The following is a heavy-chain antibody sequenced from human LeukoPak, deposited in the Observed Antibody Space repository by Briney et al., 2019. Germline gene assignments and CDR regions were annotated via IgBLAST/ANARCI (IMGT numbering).Heavy chain of an antibody. Sequence: GGSLRLSCAASGFTFSSSAMSWVRQAPGKGLEWVSSISSSSSYIYYADSVKGRFTISRDNAKNSLYLQMNSLRAEDTAVYYCARTSDYGDFLFDYWGQGTLVTVSS. J-gene: IGHJ4*02. CDR3: ARTSDYGDFLFDY. CDR2: ISSSSSYI. V-gene: IGHV3-21*01. D-gene: IGHD4-17*01. CDR1: GFTFSSSA.